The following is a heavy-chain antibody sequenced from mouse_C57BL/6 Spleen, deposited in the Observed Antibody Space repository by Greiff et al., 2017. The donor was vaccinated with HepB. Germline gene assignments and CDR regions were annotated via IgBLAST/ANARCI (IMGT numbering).Heavy chain of an antibody. Sequence: QVQLQQSGAELARPGASVKLSCKASGYTFTSYGISWVKQRTGQGLEWIGEIYPRSGNTYYNEKFKGKATLTADKSSSTAYMELRSLTSEGSAVYFCARGGGNYEFAYWGQGTLVTVSA. CDR1: GYTFTSYG. D-gene: IGHD2-1*01. CDR2: IYPRSGNT. CDR3: ARGGGNYEFAY. J-gene: IGHJ3*01. V-gene: IGHV1-81*01.